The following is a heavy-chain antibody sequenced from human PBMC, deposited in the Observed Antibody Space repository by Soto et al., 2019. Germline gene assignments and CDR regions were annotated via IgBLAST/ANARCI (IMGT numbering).Heavy chain of an antibody. Sequence: PGGSLRLSCAASGSTFSSYGMHWVRQAPGKGLEWVEVIWYDGSNKYYADYVKGRFTISRDNSKDTLYLQMNSLRAEDTAVYYCARDRSPYVWGSPPHDAFDIWGQGTMVTVSS. CDR2: IWYDGSNK. J-gene: IGHJ3*02. V-gene: IGHV3-33*01. D-gene: IGHD3-16*01. CDR3: ARDRSPYVWGSPPHDAFDI. CDR1: GSTFSSYG.